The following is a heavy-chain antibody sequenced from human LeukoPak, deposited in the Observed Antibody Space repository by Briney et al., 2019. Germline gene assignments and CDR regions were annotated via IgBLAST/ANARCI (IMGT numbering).Heavy chain of an antibody. CDR1: GGNFGNYV. V-gene: IGHV1-69*04. CDR2: ITPFFGVA. CDR3: ARDTNEEYSSSSDGVAV. Sequence: SVKVSCKASGGNFGNYVIHWVRQAPGQGLEWMGRITPFFGVANYAQTFQDRVTFTADKITNTAYMQISSLKSEDTAVYFCARDTNEEYSSSSDGVAVWGQGTTVTVSS. D-gene: IGHD6-6*01. J-gene: IGHJ6*02.